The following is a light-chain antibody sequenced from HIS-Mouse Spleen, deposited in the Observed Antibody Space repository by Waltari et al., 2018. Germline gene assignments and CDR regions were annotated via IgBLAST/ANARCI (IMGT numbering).Light chain of an antibody. CDR2: DVS. V-gene: IGLV2-11*01. J-gene: IGLJ1*01. CDR3: CSYAGSYTGV. CDR1: SSDVGGFNY. Sequence: QSALTQPRSVSGSPGQSVPISCTGTSSDVGGFNYVSWYQQHPGKAPKLMIYDVSKRPSGVPDRFSGSKSGNTASLTISGLQADDEADYYCCSYAGSYTGVFGTGTKVTVL.